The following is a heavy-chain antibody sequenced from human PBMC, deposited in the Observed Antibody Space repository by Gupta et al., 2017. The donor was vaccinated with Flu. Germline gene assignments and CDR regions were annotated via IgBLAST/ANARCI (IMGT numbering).Heavy chain of an antibody. Sequence: EVQLLESGGGLVQPGGSLRRSCAASGYTFSSYTMSWVRQAPGKGLEGVSVIFGSGGRTYYADSVKGLFTISTDNSKNTLFLQMNRLGADDTALYYCAKVRWGYSNPLDYFDYWGQGTLVTVSS. V-gene: IGHV3-23*01. D-gene: IGHD4-4*01. CDR2: IFGSGGRT. J-gene: IGHJ4*02. CDR1: GYTFSSYT. CDR3: AKVRWGYSNPLDYFDY.